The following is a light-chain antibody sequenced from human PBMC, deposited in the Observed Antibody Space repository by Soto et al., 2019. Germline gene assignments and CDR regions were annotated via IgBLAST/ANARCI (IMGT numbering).Light chain of an antibody. J-gene: IGKJ1*01. Sequence: EIVMTQSPATLSVFLGERATLSCRASQSISSNLAWYQQKPGQAPRLLMYGASIRAAGVPDRFSGSGSGTEFTLTISRLEPEDFTVYYCHHYETFGQGTKVDIK. CDR3: HHYET. CDR2: GAS. V-gene: IGKV3D-15*01. CDR1: QSISSN.